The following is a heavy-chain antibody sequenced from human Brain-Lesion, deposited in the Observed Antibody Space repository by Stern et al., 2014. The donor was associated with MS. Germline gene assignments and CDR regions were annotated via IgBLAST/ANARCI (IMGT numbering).Heavy chain of an antibody. D-gene: IGHD2-15*01. V-gene: IGHV4-39*01. CDR1: GGSVSSTSYA. CDR3: AGEEDIRYCSGGSCTGNWFDP. Sequence: QMQLVQSGPGLVKPSETLSLTCTVAGGSVSSTSYAWAWIRQPPGKGLEWIGTIYYSGNTYYSPSLKSGLPISLATSKNQFSLQLSSVTAADTAVYYCAGEEDIRYCSGGSCTGNWFDPWGQGTLVTVSS. J-gene: IGHJ5*02. CDR2: IYYSGNT.